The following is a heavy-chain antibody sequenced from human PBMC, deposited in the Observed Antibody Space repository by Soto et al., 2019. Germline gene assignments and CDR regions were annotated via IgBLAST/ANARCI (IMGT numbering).Heavy chain of an antibody. CDR1: GFTLSRHW. CDR3: ARDGLPFALDI. Sequence: EMQVVQSGGGLVQPGGSPRLSCAASGFTLSRHWMSWVRQAPGKGLEWVAKIKEDGSEENYVDSVKGRFTISRDNAKNSLYLQMNSLRAEDTAVYYCARDGLPFALDIWGQGTMVTVFS. V-gene: IGHV3-7*03. J-gene: IGHJ3*02. D-gene: IGHD3-16*01. CDR2: IKEDGSEE.